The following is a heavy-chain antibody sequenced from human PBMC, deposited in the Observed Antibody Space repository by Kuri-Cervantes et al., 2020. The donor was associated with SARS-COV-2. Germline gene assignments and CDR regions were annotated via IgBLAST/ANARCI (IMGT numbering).Heavy chain of an antibody. V-gene: IGHV3-7*01. CDR1: GFTFSSYW. D-gene: IGHD5-18*01. CDR2: IKQDGSEK. CDR3: ARASRGYSYGNYYYYMDV. Sequence: GESLKISCAASGFTFSSYWMSWIRQAPGKGLEWVANIKQDGSEKYYVDSVKGRFTISRDNAKNSLYLQMNSLRAEDTAVYYCARASRGYSYGNYYYYMDVWGKGTMVTVSS. J-gene: IGHJ6*03.